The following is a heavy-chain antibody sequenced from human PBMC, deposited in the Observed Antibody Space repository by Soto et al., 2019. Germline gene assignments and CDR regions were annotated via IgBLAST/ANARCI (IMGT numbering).Heavy chain of an antibody. CDR3: ARSIVSVTSLDY. Sequence: QVQLVQSGAEEKKPGASVKVSCKASGYTFTSYAMHWVRQAPGQRLEWMGWINAGNGNTKHSQKFQGRVTITRDTSPSTAYMELRSLRPDDTSAYYCARSIVSVTSLDYWGQGTLATVSS. D-gene: IGHD2-21*02. J-gene: IGHJ4*02. CDR1: GYTFTSYA. CDR2: INAGNGNT. V-gene: IGHV1-3*05.